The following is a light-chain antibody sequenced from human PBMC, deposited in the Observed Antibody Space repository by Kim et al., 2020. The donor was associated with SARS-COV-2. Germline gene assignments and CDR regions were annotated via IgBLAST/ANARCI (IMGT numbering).Light chain of an antibody. CDR3: QQLNTYPLT. CDR1: QGINSY. Sequence: ASVGDRVTITCRASQGINSYLAWYQQKSGKAPKLLIYAASNLQSGVPSRFSGSGSGTELTLTINSLQPEDLATYYCQQLNTYPLTFGGGTKVDIK. J-gene: IGKJ4*01. V-gene: IGKV1-9*01. CDR2: AAS.